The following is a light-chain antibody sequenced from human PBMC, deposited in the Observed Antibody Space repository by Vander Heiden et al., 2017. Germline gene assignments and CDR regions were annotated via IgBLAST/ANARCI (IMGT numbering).Light chain of an antibody. J-gene: IGKJ3*01. Sequence: EIVLTPSRGTLSLSPGERATLSCRASQCVSNSYLAWYQQKPGQAPRLLIYGASSSATGIPDRFSGSGSGTDFTLTISRLEPEDFAVYYCQQYGSSFTFGPGTKVDIK. CDR2: GAS. CDR1: QCVSNSY. V-gene: IGKV3-20*01. CDR3: QQYGSSFT.